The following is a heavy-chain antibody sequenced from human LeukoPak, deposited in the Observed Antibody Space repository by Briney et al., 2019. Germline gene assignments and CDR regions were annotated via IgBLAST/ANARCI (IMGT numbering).Heavy chain of an antibody. CDR2: INPSGGST. Sequence: AASVKVSCKASGYTFTSYYMHWVRQAPGQGLEWMGIINPSGGSTSYAQKFQGRVTMTRDTSTSTVYMELSSLRSEDTAVYYCARDPPMGQQLLGSFFYYYYGMDVWGQGTTVTVSS. J-gene: IGHJ6*02. D-gene: IGHD6-13*01. CDR3: ARDPPMGQQLLGSFFYYYYGMDV. V-gene: IGHV1-46*01. CDR1: GYTFTSYY.